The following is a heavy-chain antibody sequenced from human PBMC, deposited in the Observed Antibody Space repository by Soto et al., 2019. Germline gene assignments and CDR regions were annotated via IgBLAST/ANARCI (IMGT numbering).Heavy chain of an antibody. V-gene: IGHV4-59*08. Sequence: SETLSLTCTVSGGSISSYYWSWIRQPPGKGLEWIGYIYYSGSTNYNPSLKSRVTISVDTSKNQFSLKLSSVTAADTAVYYCARHPQGYCSGGSCYHFDYWGQGTLVTVSS. CDR1: GGSISSYY. CDR3: ARHPQGYCSGGSCYHFDY. CDR2: IYYSGST. J-gene: IGHJ4*02. D-gene: IGHD2-15*01.